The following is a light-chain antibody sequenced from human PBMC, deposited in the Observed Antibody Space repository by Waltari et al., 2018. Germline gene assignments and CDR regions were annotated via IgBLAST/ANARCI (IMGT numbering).Light chain of an antibody. Sequence: QSALTQPRSVSGSPGQSVTISCTGTSSDVGANNFVSWYQHHPDKAPKLIIYDINKRPSGVPARLSGAKSGNTSSLTISGRQAEDDADYYCCSCVGRNMCWVFGGGTKLTVL. V-gene: IGLV2-11*01. CDR2: DIN. CDR1: SSDVGANNF. CDR3: CSCVGRNMCWV. J-gene: IGLJ3*02.